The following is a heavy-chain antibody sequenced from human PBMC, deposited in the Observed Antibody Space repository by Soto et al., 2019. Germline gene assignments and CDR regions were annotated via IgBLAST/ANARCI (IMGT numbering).Heavy chain of an antibody. V-gene: IGHV3-7*01. D-gene: IGHD3-10*01. J-gene: IGHJ5*02. CDR3: ARGEAIGDDP. Sequence: EVQLVESGGGLAQPGGSLRLSCAASGLTFSSYWMTWVRQAPGKGLEWVANIKQDGSEEYYVDSVKGRFTISRDNAKNSLYLPMNNLRVEDTAVYYCARGEAIGDDPWGHGTLVTVSS. CDR1: GLTFSSYW. CDR2: IKQDGSEE.